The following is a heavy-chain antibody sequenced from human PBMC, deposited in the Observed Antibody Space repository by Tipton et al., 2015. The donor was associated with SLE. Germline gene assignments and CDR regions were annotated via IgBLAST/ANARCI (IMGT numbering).Heavy chain of an antibody. CDR2: ISGSGTVI. CDR3: ARIHYYGSGSRDY. D-gene: IGHD3-10*01. Sequence: SLRLSCAASGFTFSDYYMSWIRQAPGKGLEYISYISGSGTVIYYADSVKGRFTISRDNAKDTLYLQMNSLRAEDTAVYYCARIHYYGSGSRDYWGQGTLVTVSS. J-gene: IGHJ4*02. V-gene: IGHV3-11*04. CDR1: GFTFSDYY.